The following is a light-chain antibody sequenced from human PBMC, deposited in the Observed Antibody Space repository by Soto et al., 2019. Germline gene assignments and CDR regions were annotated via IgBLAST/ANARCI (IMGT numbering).Light chain of an antibody. CDR1: TSDIGAYKY. CDR2: EVN. Sequence: QSVLTQPPSASGSPGQSVTISCTGTTSDIGAYKYVSWYRQHPGKAPKVLIYEVNKRPSGVPDRFSGSKSGNTASLTVSGLQADDEADYFCSSYGGSNNLYVFGSGTQLTVL. V-gene: IGLV2-8*01. CDR3: SSYGGSNNLYV. J-gene: IGLJ1*01.